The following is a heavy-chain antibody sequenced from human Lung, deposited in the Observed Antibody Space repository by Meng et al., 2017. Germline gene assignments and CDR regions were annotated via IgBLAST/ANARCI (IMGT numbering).Heavy chain of an antibody. J-gene: IGHJ4*02. CDR3: ARGPTTMAHDFDY. CDR1: GGSFSDYY. V-gene: IGHV4-34*01. D-gene: IGHD4-11*01. CDR2: INHSVST. Sequence: VQLKQLGAGLLNPADTLSLTCVVSGGSFSDYYWSWIRQSPGKGLEWIGEINHSVSTNYNPSLESRATISVDTSQNNLSLKLSSVTAADSAVYYCARGPTTMAHDFDYWGQGTLVTVSS.